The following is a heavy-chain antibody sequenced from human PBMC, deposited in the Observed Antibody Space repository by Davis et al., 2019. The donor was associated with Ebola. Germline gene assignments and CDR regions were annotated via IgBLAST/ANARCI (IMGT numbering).Heavy chain of an antibody. CDR2: MPYDGSME. V-gene: IGHV3-30*03. CDR1: GSTFNNFA. CDR3: ARGSRRGYTYGFV. J-gene: IGHJ4*02. D-gene: IGHD5-18*01. Sequence: PGGSLRLSCTASGSTFNNFAMHWARQAPGKVPEWVAVMPYDGSMEYHAASVLNRFTISRDNSKQKLTLQMARLRVEDTAVYDCARGSRRGYTYGFVWGQGTLVTVSS.